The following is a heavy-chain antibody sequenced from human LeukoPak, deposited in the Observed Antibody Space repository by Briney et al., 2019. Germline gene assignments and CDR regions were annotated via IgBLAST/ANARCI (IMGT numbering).Heavy chain of an antibody. Sequence: GGSLRLSCAASGFTFSSYGMHWVRQAPGKGLEWVAFIRYDGSNKYYADSVEGRFTISRDNSKNTLYLQMNSLRAEDTAVYYCAKDQVTFGGVIVGLDYWGQGTLVTVSS. V-gene: IGHV3-30*02. J-gene: IGHJ4*02. CDR2: IRYDGSNK. D-gene: IGHD3-16*02. CDR3: AKDQVTFGGVIVGLDY. CDR1: GFTFSSYG.